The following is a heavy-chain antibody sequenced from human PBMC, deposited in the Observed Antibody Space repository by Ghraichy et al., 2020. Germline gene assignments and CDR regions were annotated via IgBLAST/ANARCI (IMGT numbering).Heavy chain of an antibody. J-gene: IGHJ6*02. CDR3: AIVIQDWYNWNSNYGMDV. D-gene: IGHD1-7*01. V-gene: IGHV4-34*01. CDR2: ISHSGST. Sequence: ETLSLTCAVSGGSFSTHFWSWIRQSPGKGLEWIGEISHSGSTNYNPSLKSRVTISVDTSKNQFSLKLTSVTAADTAVYFCAIVIQDWYNWNSNYGMDVWGQGTTVTLPS. CDR1: GGSFSTHF.